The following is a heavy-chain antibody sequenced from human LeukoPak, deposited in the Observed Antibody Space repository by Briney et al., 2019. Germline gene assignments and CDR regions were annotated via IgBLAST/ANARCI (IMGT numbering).Heavy chain of an antibody. V-gene: IGHV1-18*01. CDR1: GYTFTNYG. J-gene: IGHJ6*03. D-gene: IGHD2-2*01. CDR2: INAYNGDT. Sequence: ASVKVSCKASGYTFTNYGVSWVRQAPGQGLEWMGWINAYNGDTHYAQNLQGRLTMTTDTSTSMAFMELRSLRPGDTAVYFCARWGLVAPGTYYYYYMDVWGRGTTVTVSS. CDR3: ARWGLVAPGTYYYYYMDV.